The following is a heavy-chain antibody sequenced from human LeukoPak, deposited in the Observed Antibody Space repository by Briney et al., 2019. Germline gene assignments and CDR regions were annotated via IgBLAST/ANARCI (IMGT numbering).Heavy chain of an antibody. V-gene: IGHV3-48*01. Sequence: GGSLRLSCAASGFTFSSYSMNWVRQAPGKGLEWVSYISSSSSTIYYADSVKGRFTISRDNAKNSLYLQMNSLRAGDTAVYYCARDDIVLMVYALDYWGQGTLVTVSS. J-gene: IGHJ4*02. CDR2: ISSSSSTI. CDR1: GFTFSSYS. CDR3: ARDDIVLMVYALDY. D-gene: IGHD2-8*01.